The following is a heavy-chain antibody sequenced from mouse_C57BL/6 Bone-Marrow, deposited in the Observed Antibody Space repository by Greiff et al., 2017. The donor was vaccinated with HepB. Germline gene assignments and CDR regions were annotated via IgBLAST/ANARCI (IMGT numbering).Heavy chain of an antibody. CDR1: GYTFTSYW. D-gene: IGHD1-1*01. J-gene: IGHJ4*01. V-gene: IGHV1-69*01. CDR2: IDPYDSYT. Sequence: QVQLQQPGAELVMPGASVKLSCKASGYTFTSYWMHWVKQRPGQGLEWIGEIDPYDSYTNYNQKFKGKSTLTVDKSSSTAYMQLSSLTSEDSAVYYIARCYYGSSYGAMDYWGQGTSVTVSS. CDR3: ARCYYGSSYGAMDY.